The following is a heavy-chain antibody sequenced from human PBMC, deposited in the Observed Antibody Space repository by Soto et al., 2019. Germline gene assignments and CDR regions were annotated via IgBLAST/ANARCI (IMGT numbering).Heavy chain of an antibody. Sequence: EVQLVESGGALVQPGGSLRLSCAASGFTVSNNYMSWVRQAPGKGLEWVSLIYSGGTTSYVDSVKGRFTISRDSSKNTLNLQMNSLRAEDTAVYYCARNSGSKLGPRTAGEGHWGQGTLVTVSS. J-gene: IGHJ4*02. CDR3: ARNSGSKLGPRTAGEGH. CDR1: GFTVSNNY. D-gene: IGHD7-27*01. V-gene: IGHV3-66*01. CDR2: IYSGGTT.